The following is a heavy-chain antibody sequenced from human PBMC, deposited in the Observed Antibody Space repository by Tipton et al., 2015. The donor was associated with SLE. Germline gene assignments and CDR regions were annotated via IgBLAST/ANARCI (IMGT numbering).Heavy chain of an antibody. J-gene: IGHJ3*02. CDR1: GYSFSSYW. CDR2: IDPSDSYS. CDR3: ARTKLIDDFEI. D-gene: IGHD2-8*01. V-gene: IGHV5-10-1*01. Sequence: QSGAEVKKPGESLRISCKGSGYSFSSYWISWVRQMPGKGLTWMGRIDPSDSYSKYSPSFQGHVTISADKSISTAYLQWSSLQASDTAMYYCARTKLIDDFEIWGQGTMVIDSS.